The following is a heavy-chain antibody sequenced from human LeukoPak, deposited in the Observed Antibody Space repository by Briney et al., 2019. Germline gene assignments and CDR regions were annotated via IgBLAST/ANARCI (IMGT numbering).Heavy chain of an antibody. CDR1: GFSFSSYW. Sequence: GALRLSCAASGFSFSSYWMSWVRQAPGKGLEWVANINPDGSSMLYVDSVKGRFTISRDDAKNSLYLQMNNLRAEDTAVYFCVSGFLQWLYWGQGTLVTVSS. D-gene: IGHD3-3*01. CDR2: INPDGSSM. CDR3: VSGFLQWLY. J-gene: IGHJ4*02. V-gene: IGHV3-7*01.